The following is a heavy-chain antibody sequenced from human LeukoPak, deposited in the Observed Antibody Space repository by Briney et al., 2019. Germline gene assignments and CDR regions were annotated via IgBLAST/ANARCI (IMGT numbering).Heavy chain of an antibody. Sequence: GGSLRLSCAASGFTFSSYAMNWVRQAPGKGLEWVSGIGSTGGSTFYADSVKGRFTVSRDNSKNTLSLQMNSLRAEDTAVYYCAKDPGVVPAHYFDYWGQGTLVTVSS. CDR2: IGSTGGST. CDR3: AKDPGVVPAHYFDY. V-gene: IGHV3-23*01. J-gene: IGHJ4*02. CDR1: GFTFSSYA. D-gene: IGHD2-2*01.